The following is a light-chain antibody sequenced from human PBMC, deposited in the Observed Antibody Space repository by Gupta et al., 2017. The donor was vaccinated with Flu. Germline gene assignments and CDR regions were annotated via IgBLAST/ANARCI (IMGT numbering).Light chain of an antibody. CDR2: EVT. CDR3: ASYTTTSTWV. V-gene: IGLV2-14*01. J-gene: IGLJ3*02. CDR1: SSDVGGYNY. Sequence: QSAPTKPASVSGSPGKSFTIFCTGTSSDVGGYNYVSWYQQHPGKAPKLMIFEVTDRPSGVSNRFSGSKSGNTASLTISGLQAEDEADYFCASYTTTSTWVFGGGTKLTVL.